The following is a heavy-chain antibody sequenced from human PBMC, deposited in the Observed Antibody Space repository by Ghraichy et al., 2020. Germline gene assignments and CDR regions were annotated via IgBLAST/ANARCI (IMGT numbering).Heavy chain of an antibody. Sequence: SVKVSCKASGGTFSSYAISWVRQAPGQGLEWMGGIIPIFGTANYAQKFQGRVTITADESTSTAYMELSSLRSEDTAVYYCARLEGYCSSTSCYAYYGMDVWGQGTTVTVSS. J-gene: IGHJ6*02. V-gene: IGHV1-69*13. CDR1: GGTFSSYA. CDR2: IIPIFGTA. CDR3: ARLEGYCSSTSCYAYYGMDV. D-gene: IGHD2-2*01.